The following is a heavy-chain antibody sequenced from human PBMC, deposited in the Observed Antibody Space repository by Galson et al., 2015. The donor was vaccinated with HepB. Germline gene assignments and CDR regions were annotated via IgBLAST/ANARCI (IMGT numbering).Heavy chain of an antibody. J-gene: IGHJ6*02. CDR2: ISSSGSVI. Sequence: SLRLSCAATGFMFSSYEMNWVRQAPGRGLEWVSFISSSGSVITYAESVKGRFTISRDSAKNSLYLQMNSLRAEDTALYYCARWFCSGTSCPNYSYYGMDVWGQGTTVTVSS. V-gene: IGHV3-48*03. D-gene: IGHD2-2*01. CDR1: GFMFSSYE. CDR3: ARWFCSGTSCPNYSYYGMDV.